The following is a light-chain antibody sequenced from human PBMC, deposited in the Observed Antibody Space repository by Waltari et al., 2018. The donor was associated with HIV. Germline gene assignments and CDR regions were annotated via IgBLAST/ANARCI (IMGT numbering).Light chain of an antibody. CDR3: CSYAGTYTYV. V-gene: IGLV2-11*01. CDR2: DVS. J-gene: IGLJ1*01. CDR1: ISVVGDYNS. Sequence: QSALTQPRSVSGSPGQSVTISCPGTISVVGDYNSVSWYQQHPGKAPKLMIYDVSKWPSGVPDRFSGSKSGNTASLTISGLQAEDEADYYCCSYAGTYTYVFGTGTKVTVL.